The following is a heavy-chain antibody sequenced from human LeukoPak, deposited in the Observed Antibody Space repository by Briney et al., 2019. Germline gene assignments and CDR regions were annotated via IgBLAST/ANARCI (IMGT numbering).Heavy chain of an antibody. J-gene: IGHJ4*02. CDR2: VSGSGGST. V-gene: IGHV3-23*01. D-gene: IGHD6-25*01. CDR1: GFTCSSYA. Sequence: GGSLRLSRAASGFTCSSYATSWVRQPPGKGLEWVSAVSGSGGSTYYADSVKGRFTISRDNSKNTLYLQMSSLRAEDTAVYYCAKDGGSAPTFIDFWGQGTLVTVSS. CDR3: AKDGGSAPTFIDF.